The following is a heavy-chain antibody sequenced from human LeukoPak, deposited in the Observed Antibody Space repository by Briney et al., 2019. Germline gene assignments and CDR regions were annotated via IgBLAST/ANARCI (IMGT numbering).Heavy chain of an antibody. Sequence: HGESLQISCQASGSTFNNYWIGWVRQMPGRGLEWMGMLYPDGSATTYHPSFEGRVTISADKSVTTAYLEWNSLKASDTALYYCVRQGLQSGTYPAYWGPGTLVTVSS. CDR3: VRQGLQSGTYPAY. D-gene: IGHD1-26*01. CDR1: GSTFNNYW. V-gene: IGHV5-51*01. CDR2: LYPDGSAT. J-gene: IGHJ4*02.